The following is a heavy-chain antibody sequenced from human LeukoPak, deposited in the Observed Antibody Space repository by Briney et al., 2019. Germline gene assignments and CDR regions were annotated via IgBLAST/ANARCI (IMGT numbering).Heavy chain of an antibody. CDR2: IYSDNT. D-gene: IGHD4-17*01. Sequence: GGSLRLSCTVSGFTVSSNSMSWVRQAPGKGLEWVSFIYSDNTHYSDSVKGRFIISRDNSKNTLYLQMNSLRAEDTAVYYCAKATYGNFDYWGQGTLVSVSS. J-gene: IGHJ4*02. V-gene: IGHV3-53*01. CDR1: GFTVSSNS. CDR3: AKATYGNFDY.